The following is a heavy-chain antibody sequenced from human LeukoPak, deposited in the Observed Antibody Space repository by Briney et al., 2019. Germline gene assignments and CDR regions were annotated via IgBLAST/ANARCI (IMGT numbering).Heavy chain of an antibody. D-gene: IGHD3-22*01. Sequence: ASVKVSCKASGYTFTSYGISWVRQAPGQGLEWMGWISAYNGNTNYAQKLQGRVTMTTDTSTSTAYMELRSLRSDDTAVYYCASTYYDSSGYYVYFYWGQGTLVTVSS. V-gene: IGHV1-18*01. J-gene: IGHJ4*02. CDR3: ASTYYDSSGYYVYFY. CDR1: GYTFTSYG. CDR2: ISAYNGNT.